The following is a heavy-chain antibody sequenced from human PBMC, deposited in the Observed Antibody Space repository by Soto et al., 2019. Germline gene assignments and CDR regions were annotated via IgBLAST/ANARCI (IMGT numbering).Heavy chain of an antibody. V-gene: IGHV3-30*18. CDR2: ISYDGSNK. CDR3: AKDKEGSYDFWSGYYINYGMDV. Sequence: QVQLVESGGGVVQPGRSLRLSCAASGFTFSSYGMHWVRQAPGKGLEWVAVISYDGSNKYYADSVKGRFTISRDNSKNTMYLQMNSLRAEDTAVYYCAKDKEGSYDFWSGYYINYGMDVWGQGTTVTDSS. CDR1: GFTFSSYG. J-gene: IGHJ6*02. D-gene: IGHD3-3*01.